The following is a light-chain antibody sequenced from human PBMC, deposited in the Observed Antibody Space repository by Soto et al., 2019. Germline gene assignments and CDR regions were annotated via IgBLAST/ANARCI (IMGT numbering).Light chain of an antibody. Sequence: DIQITQNPSSLSASVGNRVSITCRACQGFRNHVPWYQQKPGKVPKVLIYAASPLQRGVPSRFSGSGPGTDFALTINCLQPDDIATYYCQNYDSAPITFGQGTRLEIK. CDR3: QNYDSAPIT. CDR2: AAS. V-gene: IGKV1-27*01. J-gene: IGKJ5*01. CDR1: QGFRNH.